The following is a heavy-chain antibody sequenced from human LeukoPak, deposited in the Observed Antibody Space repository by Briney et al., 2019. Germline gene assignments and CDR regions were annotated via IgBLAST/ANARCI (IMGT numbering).Heavy chain of an antibody. CDR1: GYIFTNYG. CDR2: INTGNGNA. Sequence: ASVKVSCKTSGYIFTNYGMHWVRQAPGQRLEWTAWINTGNGNARYSQNFQGRVTISRDTSATTAYMELSSLRSEDTAIYYCARVPLYDSNDYYYPHWGQGTLVTVSS. J-gene: IGHJ1*01. V-gene: IGHV1-3*04. D-gene: IGHD3-22*01. CDR3: ARVPLYDSNDYYYPH.